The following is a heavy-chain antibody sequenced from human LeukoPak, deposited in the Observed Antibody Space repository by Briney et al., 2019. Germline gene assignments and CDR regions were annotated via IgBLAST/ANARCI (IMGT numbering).Heavy chain of an antibody. CDR1: GGTFSSYA. CDR2: IIPIFGTA. Sequence: SVKVSCKASGGTFSSYAISWVRQAPGQGLEWMGGIIPIFGTANYAQKFQGRVTITTDESTSTAYMELSSLRSEDTAVYYCARNHLPYYGFWSGHNWFDPWGQGTLVTVSS. V-gene: IGHV1-69*05. J-gene: IGHJ5*02. CDR3: ARNHLPYYGFWSGHNWFDP. D-gene: IGHD3-3*01.